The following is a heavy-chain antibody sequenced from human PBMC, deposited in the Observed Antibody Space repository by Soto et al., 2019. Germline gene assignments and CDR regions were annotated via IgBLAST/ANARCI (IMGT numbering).Heavy chain of an antibody. CDR1: GGTFSSYA. V-gene: IGHV1-69*13. Sequence: SVKVSCKASGGTFSSYAISWVRQAPGQGLEWMGGIIPIFGTANYAQKFQGRVTITADESTSTAYMELSSLRSEDTAVYYCAISHDYYDSSGYCGDFWSQGTLVTVSS. J-gene: IGHJ4*02. D-gene: IGHD3-22*01. CDR3: AISHDYYDSSGYCGDF. CDR2: IIPIFGTA.